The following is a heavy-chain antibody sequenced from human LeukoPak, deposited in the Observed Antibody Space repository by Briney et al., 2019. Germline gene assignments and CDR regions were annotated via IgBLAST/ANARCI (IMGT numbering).Heavy chain of an antibody. Sequence: SETLSLTCAVSGYSISSGYYWGWIRQPPGEGLEWIGSIYHSGSTYYNPSLKSRVAISVDTSKNQFSLKLSSVTAADTAVYYCARHSGLSHYQLLWDYYYYYMDVWGKGTTVTVSS. CDR3: ARHSGLSHYQLLWDYYYYYMDV. D-gene: IGHD2-2*01. J-gene: IGHJ6*03. CDR1: GYSISSGYY. V-gene: IGHV4-38-2*01. CDR2: IYHSGST.